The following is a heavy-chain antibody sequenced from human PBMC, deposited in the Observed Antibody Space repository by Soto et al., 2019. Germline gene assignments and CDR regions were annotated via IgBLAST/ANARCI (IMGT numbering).Heavy chain of an antibody. CDR3: ARGRGAAGTDSVQYYGMDV. D-gene: IGHD6-13*01. Sequence: EVQLVESGGGLVKPGGSLRLSCAASGFTFSSYSMNWVRQVPGKGLEWVSSISSSSSYIYYADSVKGRFTISRDNAKNSLYLQMNSLRAEDTAVYYCARGRGAAGTDSVQYYGMDVWGQGTTVTVSS. CDR2: ISSSSSYI. CDR1: GFTFSSYS. J-gene: IGHJ6*02. V-gene: IGHV3-21*01.